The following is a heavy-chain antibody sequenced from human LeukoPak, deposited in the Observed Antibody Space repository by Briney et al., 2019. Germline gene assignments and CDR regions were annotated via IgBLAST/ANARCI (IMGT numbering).Heavy chain of an antibody. J-gene: IGHJ4*02. D-gene: IGHD3-9*01. CDR2: ITSSSSYI. CDR3: ARERDLTGYYNVLSGY. Sequence: GGSLRLSCAASGFTFSSYSMNWVRQAPGKGLEWVSSITSSSSYIYYADSVKGRFTISRDNANNSLYLQMNSLRAEDTAEYYCARERDLTGYYNVLSGYWGQGTLVTVSS. V-gene: IGHV3-21*01. CDR1: GFTFSSYS.